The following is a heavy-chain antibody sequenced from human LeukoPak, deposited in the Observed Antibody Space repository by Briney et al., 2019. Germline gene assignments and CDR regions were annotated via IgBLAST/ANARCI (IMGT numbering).Heavy chain of an antibody. V-gene: IGHV4-59*08. D-gene: IGHD3-9*01. Sequence: PSETLSLTCTVSGVSINSHYWNWIRQPPGKGLEWIGHIYYTGTTNYNPSLKSRVTISVDTSKNQFSLKLSSVTAADTAVFYCARMNPYYDIFNHAFDIWGQGTMVTVSS. CDR1: GVSINSHY. CDR2: IYYTGTT. J-gene: IGHJ3*02. CDR3: ARMNPYYDIFNHAFDI.